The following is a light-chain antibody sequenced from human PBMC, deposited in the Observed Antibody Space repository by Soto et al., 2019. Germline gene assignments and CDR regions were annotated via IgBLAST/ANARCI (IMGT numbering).Light chain of an antibody. Sequence: ELVLTQSPGTLSLSPGERATLSCRASQRISVSNLAWYQQRPGQAPSLLIYDTSTRATGVPTRFSGSRSGAEFTLTINSLQSEDFAVYYCQPYNNWPLTFGGATKV. J-gene: IGKJ4*01. CDR1: QRISVSN. CDR2: DTS. CDR3: QPYNNWPLT. V-gene: IGKV3-15*01.